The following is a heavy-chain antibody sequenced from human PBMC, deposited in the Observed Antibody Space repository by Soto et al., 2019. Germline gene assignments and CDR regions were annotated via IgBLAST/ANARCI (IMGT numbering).Heavy chain of an antibody. CDR3: ARGGSGYDLGPSWWFDP. D-gene: IGHD5-12*01. CDR2: IYYSGST. J-gene: IGHJ5*02. Sequence: QVQLQESGPGLVKPSETLSLTCTVSGGSVSSGSYYWSWIRQPPGKGLEWIGYIYYSGSTNYNPSLKSRVTISVDTSKNQFSLKLSSVTAADTAVYYCARGGSGYDLGPSWWFDPWGQGTLVTVSS. V-gene: IGHV4-61*01. CDR1: GGSVSSGSYY.